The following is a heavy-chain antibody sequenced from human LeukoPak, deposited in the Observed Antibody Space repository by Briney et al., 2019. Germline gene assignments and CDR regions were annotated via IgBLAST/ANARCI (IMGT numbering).Heavy chain of an antibody. CDR3: ARDRSRTSYGYVRPVDY. J-gene: IGHJ4*02. V-gene: IGHV1-69*04. D-gene: IGHD5-18*01. CDR1: GGTFSSYT. Sequence: SVKVSCKASGGTFSSYTISWVRQAPGQGLEWMGRIIPILGIADYAQKFQGRVTITADKSTSTAYMELSSLRSEDTAVYYCARDRSRTSYGYVRPVDYWGQGTLVTVSS. CDR2: IIPILGIA.